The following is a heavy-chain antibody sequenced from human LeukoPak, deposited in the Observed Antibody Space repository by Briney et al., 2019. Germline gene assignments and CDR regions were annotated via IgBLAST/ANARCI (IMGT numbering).Heavy chain of an antibody. CDR2: INPNSGGT. J-gene: IGHJ4*02. CDR3: ARDRSHFCSGKTFDY. V-gene: IGHV1-2*02. D-gene: IGHD3-3*02. CDR1: GYTFTGYY. Sequence: ASVKVSCKASGYTFTGYYMHWVRQAPGQGLEWMGWINPNSGGTNYAQKFQGRVTMTRDTSISTAYMELSTLRSDDTAVYYCARDRSHFCSGKTFDYWGQGTLVTVSS.